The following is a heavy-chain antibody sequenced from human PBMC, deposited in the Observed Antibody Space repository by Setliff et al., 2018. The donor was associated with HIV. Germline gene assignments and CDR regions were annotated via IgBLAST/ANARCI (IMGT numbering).Heavy chain of an antibody. V-gene: IGHV1-18*01. J-gene: IGHJ4*02. Sequence: GASVKVSCKASGYTFTGYDINWVRQAPGQGLEWMGWISAYNGNTDYAQKLQGRVTLTTDTSTSTAYMELRSLRSDDTAVYYCARERPYCSGGSCYGLNYCDCWGQGTLVTVSS. CDR1: GYTFTGYD. CDR2: ISAYNGNT. CDR3: ARERPYCSGGSCYGLNYCDC. D-gene: IGHD2-15*01.